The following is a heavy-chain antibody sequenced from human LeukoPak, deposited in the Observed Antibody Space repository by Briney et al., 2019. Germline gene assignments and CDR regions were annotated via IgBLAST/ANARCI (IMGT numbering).Heavy chain of an antibody. D-gene: IGHD5-18*01. CDR2: ILYDGSNE. Sequence: PGGSLRLSCAASGFTFSSHSTHWVRQAPGKGLEWVALILYDGSNEYYANSVKGRFSISRDNSKNTMYLQMNSLILEDTALYYCARDRGYTYGHNFDYWGQGTLVTVSS. J-gene: IGHJ4*02. V-gene: IGHV3-30-3*01. CDR1: GFTFSSHS. CDR3: ARDRGYTYGHNFDY.